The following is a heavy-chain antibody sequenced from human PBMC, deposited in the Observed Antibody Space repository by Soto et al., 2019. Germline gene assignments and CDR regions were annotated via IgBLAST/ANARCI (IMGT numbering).Heavy chain of an antibody. CDR2: STQ. CDR3: TLRQDTSRGPIY. V-gene: IGHV2-5*01. D-gene: IGHD6-13*01. CDR1: GVSVTTRGMT. J-gene: IGHJ4*02. Sequence: SGPTLVNPTQTLTLICTVSGVSVTTRGMTLGWIRQPPGKAPEWLALSTQYSPSLQIRLTFTEDTSKNQVVLTMTNMDPVDTATYYCTLRQDTSRGPIYWGQGIMVTVSS.